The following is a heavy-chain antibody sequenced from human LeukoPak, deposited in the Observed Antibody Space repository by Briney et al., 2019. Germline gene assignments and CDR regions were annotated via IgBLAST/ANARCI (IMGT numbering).Heavy chain of an antibody. V-gene: IGHV4-39*07. CDR1: GGSTRSGRHH. CDR3: ARDLGGYPFFMDV. D-gene: IGHD2-15*01. J-gene: IGHJ6*03. Sequence: PSETLSLTCSVSGGSTRSGRHHWAWVRQPPGKGLEFIGSLDESGRPYYNAPLKSRVTISEDSSGKQFSLNLSSVTAADTAVYYCARDLGGYPFFMDVWGRGTTVIVSS. CDR2: LDESGRP.